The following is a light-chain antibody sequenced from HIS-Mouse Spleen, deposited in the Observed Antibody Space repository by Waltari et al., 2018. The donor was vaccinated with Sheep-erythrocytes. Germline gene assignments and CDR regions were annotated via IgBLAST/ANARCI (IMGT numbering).Light chain of an antibody. J-gene: IGLJ2*01. CDR2: EGS. CDR1: SSDVGSYNL. V-gene: IGLV2-23*01. CDR3: CSYAGSSTYVV. Sequence: HSALTQPASVSGSPGQSITISCTGTSSDVGSYNLVPWYQQHPGKAPKLMIYEGSKRPSGVSNRFSGSKSGNTASLTISGLQAEDEADYYCCSYAGSSTYVVFGGGTKLTVL.